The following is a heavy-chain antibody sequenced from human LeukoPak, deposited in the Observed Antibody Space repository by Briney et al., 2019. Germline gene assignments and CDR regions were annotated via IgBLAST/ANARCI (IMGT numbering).Heavy chain of an antibody. J-gene: IGHJ5*02. D-gene: IGHD6-6*01. V-gene: IGHV3-23*01. CDR2: ISGSGGST. CDR1: GFTFSSYA. CDR3: ARNRMYSSSSLRWFDP. Sequence: GGSLRLSCAASGFTFSSYAMSWVRQAPGKGLEWVSAISGSGGSTYYADSVKGRFTISRDNSKNTLYLQMNSLRAEDTAVYYCARNRMYSSSSLRWFDPWGQGTQVTVSS.